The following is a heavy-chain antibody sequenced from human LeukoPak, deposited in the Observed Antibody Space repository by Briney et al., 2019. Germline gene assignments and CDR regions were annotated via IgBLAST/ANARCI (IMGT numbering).Heavy chain of an antibody. J-gene: IGHJ3*02. CDR3: ARSSQDYDSSGYPEAFDI. CDR2: INPNSGGT. V-gene: IGHV1-2*02. Sequence: ASVKVSCKASGYTFTGYYMHWVRQAPGQGLEWMGWINPNSGGTNYAQKFQGRVTMTRDTSISTAYMELSRLRSEGTAVYYCARSSQDYDSSGYPEAFDIWGQGTMVTVSS. D-gene: IGHD3-22*01. CDR1: GYTFTGYY.